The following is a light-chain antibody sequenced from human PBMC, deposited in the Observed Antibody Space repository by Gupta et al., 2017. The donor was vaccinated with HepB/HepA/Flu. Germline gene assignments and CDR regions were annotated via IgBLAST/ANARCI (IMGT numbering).Light chain of an antibody. J-gene: IGKJ4*01. CDR3: QQRYNWPLT. CDR1: QSISSY. Sequence: EIVLSQSTGTLPLSSGERATLSCRATQSISSYLAWYQQTPGQAPRLLIYGASNRATGVPVRFSGSGSGTDFTLTISDLEPEDVAIYYCQQRYNWPLTFGGGTKVEI. CDR2: GAS. V-gene: IGKV3-11*01.